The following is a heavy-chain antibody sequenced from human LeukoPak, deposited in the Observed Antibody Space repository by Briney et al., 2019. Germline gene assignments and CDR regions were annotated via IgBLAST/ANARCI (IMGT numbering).Heavy chain of an antibody. D-gene: IGHD3-9*01. CDR3: ARSIGLTGGGVDV. Sequence: PGGSLRLSCAASRFTFSDYNMNWVRQAPGKGLEWVSYITNSGSTIHYADSVRGRFTISRDNAKNSLYLQMNSLRAEDTAVYYCARSIGLTGGGVDVWGQGTTVTVSS. CDR1: RFTFSDYN. V-gene: IGHV3-11*01. J-gene: IGHJ6*02. CDR2: ITNSGSTI.